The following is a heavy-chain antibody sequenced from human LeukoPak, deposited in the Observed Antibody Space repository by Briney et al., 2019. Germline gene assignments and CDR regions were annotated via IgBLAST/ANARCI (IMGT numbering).Heavy chain of an antibody. V-gene: IGHV3-30*01. CDR2: ISYDETNK. CDR1: GFTFSSCA. J-gene: IGHJ4*02. Sequence: GRSLRLSCAASGFTFSSCAMHWVRQAPGKGLEGVAVISYDETNKYYADSVKGRFTISRDSSKNTLFLQMNSLRAEDTAVYYCAKEDPPKAYFDYWGQGTLVTVSS. CDR3: AKEDPPKAYFDY.